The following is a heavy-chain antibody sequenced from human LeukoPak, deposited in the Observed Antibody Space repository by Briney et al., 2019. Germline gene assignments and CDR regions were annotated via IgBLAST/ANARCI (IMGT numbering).Heavy chain of an antibody. CDR1: GFTFSGYA. Sequence: GGSLRLSCAASGFTFSGYAMSWVRQAPGKGLEWVSAISGSGGSTYYADSVKGRFTISRDNSKNTLYLQMNSLRAEDTAVYYCAKIPSGWYYFDYWGQGTLVTVSS. CDR3: AKIPSGWYYFDY. D-gene: IGHD6-19*01. CDR2: ISGSGGST. J-gene: IGHJ4*02. V-gene: IGHV3-23*01.